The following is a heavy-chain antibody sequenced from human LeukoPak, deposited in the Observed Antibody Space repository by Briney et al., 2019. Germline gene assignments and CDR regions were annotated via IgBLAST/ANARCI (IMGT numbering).Heavy chain of an antibody. D-gene: IGHD3-22*01. Sequence: ASVKVSCKASGGTFSSYAISWVRQAPEQGLEWMGGIIPIFGTANYAQKFQSRVTITTDESTSTAYMELSSLRSEDTAVYYCARGVLVITRYYYMDVWGKGTTVTVSS. J-gene: IGHJ6*03. CDR1: GGTFSSYA. V-gene: IGHV1-69*05. CDR3: ARGVLVITRYYYMDV. CDR2: IIPIFGTA.